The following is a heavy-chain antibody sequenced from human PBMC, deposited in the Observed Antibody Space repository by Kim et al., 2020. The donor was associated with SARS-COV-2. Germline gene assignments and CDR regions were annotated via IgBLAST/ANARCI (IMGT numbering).Heavy chain of an antibody. V-gene: IGHV3-7*01. D-gene: IGHD5-12*01. CDR3: GRGRLGIDP. Sequence: GSEKYYVDSVNGRFTHSRDNAKNSLHLQTNSLRAEDTAVYYCGRGRLGIDPWGQGTLVTVSS. CDR2: GSEK. J-gene: IGHJ5*02.